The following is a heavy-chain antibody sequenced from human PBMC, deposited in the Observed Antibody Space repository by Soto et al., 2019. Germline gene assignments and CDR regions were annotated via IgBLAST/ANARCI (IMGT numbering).Heavy chain of an antibody. V-gene: IGHV4-39*07. CDR1: GGSISSSSYY. J-gene: IGHJ4*02. CDR3: ARYNAASGTYYFDY. CDR2: IFYSGST. Sequence: SETLSLTCTVSGGSISSSSYYWGWIRQPPGKGLEWIGSIFYSGSTYYNPSLKSRVTISVDTSKNQFSLNLNSVTAADTAVYYCARYNAASGTYYFDYWGQGTLVTVSS. D-gene: IGHD6-13*01.